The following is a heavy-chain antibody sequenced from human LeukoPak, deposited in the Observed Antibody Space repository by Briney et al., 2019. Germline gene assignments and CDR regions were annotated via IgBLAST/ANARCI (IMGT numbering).Heavy chain of an antibody. CDR1: GYTFSTYG. J-gene: IGHJ4*02. Sequence: KPGASVKVSCKTSGYTFSTYGIAWVRQAPGQGLEWMGWISAYNGNTNYAQNLQGRVTMTTDTSTSTAYMELRSLRSDDTAVYYCARVLQSRQWPYCSGGSRYSGYFDYWGQGTLVTVSS. CDR3: ARVLQSRQWPYCSGGSRYSGYFDY. CDR2: ISAYNGNT. D-gene: IGHD2-15*01. V-gene: IGHV1-18*01.